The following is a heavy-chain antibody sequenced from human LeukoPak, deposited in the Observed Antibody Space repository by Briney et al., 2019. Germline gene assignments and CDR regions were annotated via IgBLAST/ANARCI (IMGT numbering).Heavy chain of an antibody. V-gene: IGHV1-2*02. CDR3: ARVSDSSSYFNWLDP. CDR1: GYIFTGYY. J-gene: IGHJ5*02. CDR2: INPNSGGT. Sequence: GASVKVSCRASGYIFTGYYMHWVRQAPGQGLEWMGWINPNSGGTQYAQKFQGRVTLTRDTSISTTYMELSRLTPDDTAVYYCARVSDSSSYFNWLDPWGQGTLVSVSS. D-gene: IGHD3-22*01.